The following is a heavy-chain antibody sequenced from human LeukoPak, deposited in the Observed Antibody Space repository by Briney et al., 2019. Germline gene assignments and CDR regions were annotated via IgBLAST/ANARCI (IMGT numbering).Heavy chain of an antibody. CDR2: INPNSGGT. D-gene: IGHD4-17*01. Sequence: ASVKLSCTASGYTFSGYYMHWVRQAPGQGLEWMGWINPNSGGTNYAQKFQGRVTMTRDTSISTAYMELSRLRSDDTAVYYCARGASGVYTVTTSWFDPWGQGTLVTVSS. V-gene: IGHV1-2*02. CDR1: GYTFSGYY. J-gene: IGHJ5*02. CDR3: ARGASGVYTVTTSWFDP.